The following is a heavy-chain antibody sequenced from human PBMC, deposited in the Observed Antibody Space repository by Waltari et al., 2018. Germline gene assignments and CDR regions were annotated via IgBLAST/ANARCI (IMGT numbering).Heavy chain of an antibody. Sequence: EVQLVESGGGLVKPGGSLRLSCAASGLTFCSSSMSWARQAPGQGLERVSSISSSSSYIYYADSVKGRFTSSRDNAKNSLYLQMNSLGAEETAVYYCASQDGGWFDPWGQGTLVTVSS. V-gene: IGHV3-21*01. CDR1: GLTFCSSS. CDR2: ISSSSSYI. J-gene: IGHJ5*02. CDR3: ASQDGGWFDP.